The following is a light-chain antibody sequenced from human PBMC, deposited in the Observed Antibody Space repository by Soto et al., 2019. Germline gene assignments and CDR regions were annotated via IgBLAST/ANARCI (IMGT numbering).Light chain of an antibody. CDR2: DAS. V-gene: IGKV3-11*01. J-gene: IGKJ4*01. Sequence: EIVLTQSPATLSLSPGDRATLSCRASQSVSTYLAWFQQKPGQAPRLLIYDASNRATGIPARVSGSGSGTDFTLTISSPEPEDLAVYYGQQRYNGVTVGGDAKVEIK. CDR3: QQRYNGVT. CDR1: QSVSTY.